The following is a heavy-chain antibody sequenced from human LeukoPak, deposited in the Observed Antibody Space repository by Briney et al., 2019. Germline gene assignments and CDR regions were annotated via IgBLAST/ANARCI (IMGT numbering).Heavy chain of an antibody. CDR2: INPSSGGT. D-gene: IGHD6-19*01. CDR3: ARPAIAVADFDY. V-gene: IGHV1-2*02. CDR1: GYTFSDYY. J-gene: IGHJ4*02. Sequence: ASVKVSCKASGYTFSDYYMHWVRQAPGQGLEWMGWINPSSGGTNYAKKFQGRVTMTRDTSISTAYMELSRLRSDDTAVYYCARPAIAVADFDYWGQGTLVTVSS.